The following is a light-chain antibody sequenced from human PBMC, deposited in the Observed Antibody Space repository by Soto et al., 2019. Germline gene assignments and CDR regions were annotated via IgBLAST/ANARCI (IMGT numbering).Light chain of an antibody. Sequence: QSVLTQPPSVSAAPGQTVTISCSGSSSNIGSNYVSWYQQLPGTAPKLLIYDNDKRPSGIPDRFSGSKSGTSATLGITGLQTGDEADYYCGTWDTGLSAVVFGGGTKLTVL. CDR1: SSNIGSNY. V-gene: IGLV1-51*01. CDR3: GTWDTGLSAVV. CDR2: DND. J-gene: IGLJ2*01.